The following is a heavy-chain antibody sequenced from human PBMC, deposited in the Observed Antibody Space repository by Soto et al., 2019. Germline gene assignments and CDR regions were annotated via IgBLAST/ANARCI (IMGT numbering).Heavy chain of an antibody. CDR3: ASASGDYDAYFDY. V-gene: IGHV3-21*01. J-gene: IGHJ4*02. D-gene: IGHD4-17*01. Sequence: EVQLVEYGGGLVKPGGSLRLSCAASGFTFSSYSMNWVRQAPGKGLEWVSSISSSSSYIYYADSVKGRFTISRDNAKNSLYLQINSLRAEDTAVYYCASASGDYDAYFDYWGQAPLVTVSS. CDR2: ISSSSSYI. CDR1: GFTFSSYS.